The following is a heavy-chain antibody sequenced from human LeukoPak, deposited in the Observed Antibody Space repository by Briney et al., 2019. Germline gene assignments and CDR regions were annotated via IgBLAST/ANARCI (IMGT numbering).Heavy chain of an antibody. CDR1: GGSISSYY. D-gene: IGHD3-16*01. V-gene: IGHV4-59*08. Sequence: SETLSLTCTVSGGSISSYYWSWIRQPPGKGLEWIGYIYYSGSTNYNPSLKSRVTISVDTSKNQFSLRLSSVTAADTAVYYCARRRGRTFYFDYWGQGILVTVSS. CDR3: ARRRGRTFYFDY. CDR2: IYYSGST. J-gene: IGHJ4*02.